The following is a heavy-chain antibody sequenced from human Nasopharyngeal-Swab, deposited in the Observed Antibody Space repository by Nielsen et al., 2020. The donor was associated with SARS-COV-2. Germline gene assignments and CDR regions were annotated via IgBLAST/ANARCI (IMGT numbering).Heavy chain of an antibody. J-gene: IGHJ4*02. D-gene: IGHD3-10*01. Sequence: GESLKISCAASGFTFSSYAMHWVRQAPGKGLEWVAVISYDGSNKYYADSVKGRFTISRDNSRNTLYLQMSNLRPEDTAVYYCVKHTGNFYGSSDFWGQGTLVTVSS. CDR3: VKHTGNFYGSSDF. CDR1: GFTFSSYA. V-gene: IGHV3-30-3*01. CDR2: ISYDGSNK.